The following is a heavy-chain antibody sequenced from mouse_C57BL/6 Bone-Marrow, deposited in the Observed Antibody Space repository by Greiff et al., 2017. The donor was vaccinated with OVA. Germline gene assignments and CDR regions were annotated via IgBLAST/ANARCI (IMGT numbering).Heavy chain of an antibody. CDR3: ARGLGWCFDV. Sequence: QVQLQQPGAELVMPGASVKLSCKASGYTFTSYWMHWVKQRPGQGLEWIGEIDPSDSYTNYNQKFKGKSTLTVDKSSSTAYMQLSSLTSEDSAVYYCARGLGWCFDVWGTGTTVTVSS. J-gene: IGHJ1*03. V-gene: IGHV1-69*01. D-gene: IGHD3-3*01. CDR1: GYTFTSYW. CDR2: IDPSDSYT.